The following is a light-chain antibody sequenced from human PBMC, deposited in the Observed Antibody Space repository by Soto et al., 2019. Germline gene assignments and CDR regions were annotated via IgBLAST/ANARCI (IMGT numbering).Light chain of an antibody. Sequence: IRMTQTQDTLSVSPGERATLSCRASQSVSICLAWYQQNPGQAPRLLIFRASSRATGVPARFSGSESGTDFTLTISSLEPEDVATHFCQPYTSFPLIPFCQGTRLAIK. CDR1: QSVSIC. CDR3: QPYTSFPLIP. J-gene: IGKJ5*01. CDR2: RAS. V-gene: IGKV3-15*01.